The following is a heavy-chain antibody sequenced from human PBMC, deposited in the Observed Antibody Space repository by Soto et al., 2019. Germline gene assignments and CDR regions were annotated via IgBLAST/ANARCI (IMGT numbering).Heavy chain of an antibody. D-gene: IGHD2-15*01. Sequence: SETLSLTCAVSGGYISSSNWWRWVRQPPGKGLEWIGEIYHSGSTNYNPSLKSRVTISVDKSKNPFSLKLSSVTAADTAVYYCARDPGLVVAGTTGGFDALGQGTLVYVSS. CDR2: IYHSGST. CDR3: ARDPGLVVAGTTGGFDA. V-gene: IGHV4-4*02. CDR1: GGYISSSNW. J-gene: IGHJ5*02.